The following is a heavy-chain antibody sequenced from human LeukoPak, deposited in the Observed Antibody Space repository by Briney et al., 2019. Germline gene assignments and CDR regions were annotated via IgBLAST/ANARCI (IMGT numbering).Heavy chain of an antibody. J-gene: IGHJ4*02. Sequence: SETLSLTCAVSGGSFSGYYWSWIRQPPGKGLEWIGEINHSGSTNYNPSLKSRVTISVDTSKNQFSLKLSSVTTADTAVYYCARGRVPAYSGPTDYWGQGTLVTVSS. CDR3: ARGRVPAYSGPTDY. CDR1: GGSFSGYY. V-gene: IGHV4-34*01. D-gene: IGHD6-13*01. CDR2: INHSGST.